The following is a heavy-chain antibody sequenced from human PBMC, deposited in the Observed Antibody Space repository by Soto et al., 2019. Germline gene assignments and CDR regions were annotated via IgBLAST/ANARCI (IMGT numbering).Heavy chain of an antibody. V-gene: IGHV4-59*01. D-gene: IGHD2-8*02. CDR2: IHYTGNS. Sequence: QVQLQESGPGLVKSSETLSLTCTVSGGSISSYYWTWIRQTPGKGLEWIGHIHYTGNSNYNPSLTXXLTISVDTSKXXFXLXXSSATAADTAVYYCARDSQYCSGGRCYADFYGMDVWGRGTTVTVSS. CDR3: ARDSQYCSGGRCYADFYGMDV. J-gene: IGHJ6*02. CDR1: GGSISSYY.